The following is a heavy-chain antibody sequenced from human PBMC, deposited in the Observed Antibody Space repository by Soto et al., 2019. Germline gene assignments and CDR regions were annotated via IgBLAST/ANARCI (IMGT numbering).Heavy chain of an antibody. CDR2: IKSKTDGGTT. CDR3: TIPRGPMIRP. Sequence: GESLKICCTASGFTFSNAWMTWVRQAPGKGLEWVGRIKSKTDGGTTDYAAPVKGRFTISRDDSKNTMYLQMNSLKTEDTAVYYCTIPRGPMIRPWGQGTLVTVSS. J-gene: IGHJ5*02. CDR1: GFTFSNAW. V-gene: IGHV3-15*01. D-gene: IGHD3-22*01.